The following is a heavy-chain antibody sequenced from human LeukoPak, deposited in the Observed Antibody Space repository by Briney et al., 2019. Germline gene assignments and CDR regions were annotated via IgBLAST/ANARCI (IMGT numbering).Heavy chain of an antibody. CDR2: IYTTGGT. V-gene: IGHV4-61*02. J-gene: IGHJ4*02. Sequence: SETLSLTCTVSGGSISVGSYYWSWIRQPAGKGLEWIGRIYTTGGTNYNPSLKSRVTISVDSSENQFSLKLSSVTAADTAVYYCARDGVVYGQVAWGQGTLVTVSS. D-gene: IGHD3-10*01. CDR1: GGSISVGSYY. CDR3: ARDGVVYGQVA.